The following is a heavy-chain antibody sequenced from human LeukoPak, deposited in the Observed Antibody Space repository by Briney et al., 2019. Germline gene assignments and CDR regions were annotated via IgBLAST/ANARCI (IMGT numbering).Heavy chain of an antibody. J-gene: IGHJ6*03. V-gene: IGHV1-18*01. CDR2: ISAYNGNT. CDR3: ARENILGQWLHYYYYYMDV. D-gene: IGHD6-19*01. CDR1: GYTFTSYG. Sequence: ASVTVSCKASGYTFTSYGISWVRQAPGQGLEWMGWISAYNGNTNYAQKLQGRVTMTTDTSTSTAYMELRSLRSDDTAVYYCARENILGQWLHYYYYYMDVWGKGTTVTVSS.